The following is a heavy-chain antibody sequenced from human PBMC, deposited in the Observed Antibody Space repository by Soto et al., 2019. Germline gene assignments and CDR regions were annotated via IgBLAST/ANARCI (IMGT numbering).Heavy chain of an antibody. Sequence: QVQLVQSGAEVKKPGSSVKVSCKASGGTFSSYTISWVRQAPGQGLEWMGRIIPILGIANYAQKFQGRVTITADKSTSTAYMELSSLRSEDTAVYYCARDPWEYSSGWYTGNYYYYGMDVWGQGTTVTVSS. CDR3: ARDPWEYSSGWYTGNYYYYGMDV. V-gene: IGHV1-69*08. J-gene: IGHJ6*02. D-gene: IGHD6-19*01. CDR1: GGTFSSYT. CDR2: IIPILGIA.